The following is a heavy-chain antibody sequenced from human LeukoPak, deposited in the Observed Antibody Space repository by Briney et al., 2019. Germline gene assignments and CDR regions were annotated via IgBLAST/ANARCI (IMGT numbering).Heavy chain of an antibody. Sequence: PGGSLRLSCAASGFTFSSYWMSWVRQAPGKGLEWVANIKQDGSEKYYVDSVKGRFTISRDNAKNSLYLQMNSLRAEDTAVYYCAREGPSARCGGDCYSAIYWGQGTLVTVSS. D-gene: IGHD2-21*02. CDR2: IKQDGSEK. V-gene: IGHV3-7*01. CDR3: AREGPSARCGGDCYSAIY. CDR1: GFTFSSYW. J-gene: IGHJ4*02.